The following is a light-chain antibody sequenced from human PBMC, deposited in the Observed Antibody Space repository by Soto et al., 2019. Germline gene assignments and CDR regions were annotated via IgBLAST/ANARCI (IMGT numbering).Light chain of an antibody. CDR1: QNIRGNE. V-gene: IGKV3-20*01. CDR3: QDYGTSAPWT. CDR2: RGS. J-gene: IGKJ1*01. Sequence: EVVLTQSPGTLSLSPGERATLSCRDSQNIRGNELAWYQQKPGQAPRLLIYRGSSRATGIPDRFSGRGSGTDFPLTISRLEPEDFAVYYCQDYGTSAPWTFGQGTKVEIK.